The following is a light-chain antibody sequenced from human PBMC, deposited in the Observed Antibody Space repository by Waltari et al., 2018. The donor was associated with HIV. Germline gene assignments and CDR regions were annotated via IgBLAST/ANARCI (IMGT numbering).Light chain of an antibody. Sequence: SYVLTQPPSVSVAPGQTARITCEGNNIGSQSVHWYQQRPGQAPALVVHDDSDRPSGIPERFSGSNSGNTATLTISRVEAGDEADYYCQVWHSISDHVVFGGGTKLTVL. J-gene: IGLJ2*01. CDR2: DDS. V-gene: IGLV3-21*02. CDR1: NIGSQS. CDR3: QVWHSISDHVV.